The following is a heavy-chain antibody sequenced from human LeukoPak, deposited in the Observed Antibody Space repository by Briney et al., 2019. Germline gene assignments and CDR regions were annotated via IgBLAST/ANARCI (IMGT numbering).Heavy chain of an antibody. J-gene: IGHJ4*02. D-gene: IGHD6-19*01. V-gene: IGHV3-21*01. CDR3: ARRYSSGWSSAVDY. CDR1: GFTFSTYS. CDR2: ISSGSTYI. Sequence: GGSLSLSCAASGFTFSTYSMTWVRQTPGKGLEWVSSISSGSTYIYYADSLKGRFTISRDNAKNSLYLQMNGLRAEDTAVYYCARRYSSGWSSAVDYWGQGTLVTVSS.